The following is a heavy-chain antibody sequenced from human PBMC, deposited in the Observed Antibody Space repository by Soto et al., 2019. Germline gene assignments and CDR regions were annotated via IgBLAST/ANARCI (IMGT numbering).Heavy chain of an antibody. Sequence: PGGSLRLSCAASGFTFSSYAMHWVRQAPGKGLEWVAVISYDGSNKYYADSVKGRFTISRDNSKNTLYLQMSSLRAEDTAVYYCARDRTEMGEGKQLEYYYYYGMDVWGQGTTVTVSS. J-gene: IGHJ6*02. CDR3: ARDRTEMGEGKQLEYYYYYGMDV. CDR1: GFTFSSYA. D-gene: IGHD6-13*01. V-gene: IGHV3-30-3*01. CDR2: ISYDGSNK.